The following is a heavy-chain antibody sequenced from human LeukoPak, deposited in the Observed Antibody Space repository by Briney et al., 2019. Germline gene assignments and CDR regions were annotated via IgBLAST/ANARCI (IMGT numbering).Heavy chain of an antibody. CDR2: INPNSGGT. J-gene: IGHJ4*02. V-gene: IGHV1-2*02. CDR1: GYTFSGYY. Sequence: ASVKVSCKASGYTFSGYYVHWVRQAPGQGLEWMGWINPNSGGTNYAQKFQGRVTMTRDTSISTAYMELSRLRSDDTAVYCCARGYSSSSFIDFWGQGTLVTVSS. D-gene: IGHD6-6*01. CDR3: ARGYSSSSFIDF.